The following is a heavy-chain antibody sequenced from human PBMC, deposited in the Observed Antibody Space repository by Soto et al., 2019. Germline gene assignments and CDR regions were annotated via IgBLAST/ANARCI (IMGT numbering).Heavy chain of an antibody. D-gene: IGHD6-13*01. CDR3: ARGSSSRQTSPLDY. V-gene: IGHV1-2*04. J-gene: IGHJ4*02. Sequence: ASVKVSCKASGYTFTGYYIHWVRQAPGQGLEWMGWINPNSGGTNYAQKFQGWVTMTRDTSISTAYMELSRLRSDDTAVYYCARGSSSRQTSPLDYWRQGNLVTVSS. CDR1: GYTFTGYY. CDR2: INPNSGGT.